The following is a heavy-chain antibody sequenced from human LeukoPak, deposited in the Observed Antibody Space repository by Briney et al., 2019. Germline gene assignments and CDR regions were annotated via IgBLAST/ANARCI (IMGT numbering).Heavy chain of an antibody. V-gene: IGHV3-7*01. CDR3: ARDTAMAPDFYYYYYYMDV. J-gene: IGHJ6*03. Sequence: SGGSLRLSCAASGFTFSSYWMSWVRQAPGKGLEWVANIKQDGSEKYYVDSVKGRFTISRDNAKNSLYLQMNSLRAEDTAVYYCARDTAMAPDFYYYYYYMDVWGKGTTVTVSS. D-gene: IGHD5-18*01. CDR1: GFTFSSYW. CDR2: IKQDGSEK.